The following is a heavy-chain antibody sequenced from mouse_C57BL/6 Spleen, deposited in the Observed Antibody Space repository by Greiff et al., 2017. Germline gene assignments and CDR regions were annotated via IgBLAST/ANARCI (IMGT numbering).Heavy chain of an antibody. CDR1: GYTFTSYW. J-gene: IGHJ4*01. CDR3: AREEGYAVDY. Sequence: QVQVQQPGAELVKPGASVKMSCKASGYTFTSYWITWVKQRPGQGLEWIGDIYPGSGSTYYNEKFKSKATLTVDTSSSTAYMQLSSLTSEDSAVYYCAREEGYAVDYWGQGTSVTVSS. CDR2: IYPGSGST. V-gene: IGHV1-55*01.